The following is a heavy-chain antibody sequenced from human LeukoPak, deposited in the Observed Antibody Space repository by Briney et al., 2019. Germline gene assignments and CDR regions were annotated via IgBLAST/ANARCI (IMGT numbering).Heavy chain of an antibody. D-gene: IGHD4-23*01. Sequence: SETLSLTCTVSGASISSHYWTWIRQPPGKGLEWIGYISYSGGANYNASLKSRVTMSVEMSKNQFSLKLNSVTAADTTVYYCAGWAGVGHFGNSWLPPLDYWGQGTLVTVSS. CDR2: ISYSGGA. CDR3: AGWAGVGHFGNSWLPPLDY. V-gene: IGHV4-59*11. CDR1: GASISSHY. J-gene: IGHJ4*02.